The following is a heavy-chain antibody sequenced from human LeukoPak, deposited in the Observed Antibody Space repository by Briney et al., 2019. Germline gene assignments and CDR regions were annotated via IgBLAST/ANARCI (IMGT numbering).Heavy chain of an antibody. CDR2: ISWDGGNT. Sequence: GGSLRLSCAASGFTFDDYTMHWVRQAPGKGLEWVSLISWDGGNTYYADSVKGRFSISRDNSKNSLFLQMDSLRTEDTALYYCAKDEAAYCGGDCYLAYWGQGILVTVSS. J-gene: IGHJ4*02. CDR3: AKDEAAYCGGDCYLAY. CDR1: GFTFDDYT. D-gene: IGHD2-21*02. V-gene: IGHV3-43*01.